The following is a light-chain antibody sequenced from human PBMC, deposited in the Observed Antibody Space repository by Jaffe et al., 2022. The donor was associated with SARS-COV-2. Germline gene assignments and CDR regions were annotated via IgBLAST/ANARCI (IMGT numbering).Light chain of an antibody. V-gene: IGLV2-14*03. CDR3: SSYTSSNTLI. CDR2: DVG. J-gene: IGLJ2*01. Sequence: QSALTQPASVSGSPGQSITVSCTGTSGDVGGNDYVSWYQQHPGKAPKLIIYDVGNRPSGVSDRFSASKSDNTASLTISGLHSEDEADYYCSSYTSSNTLIFGGGTKVTVL. CDR1: SGDVGGNDY.